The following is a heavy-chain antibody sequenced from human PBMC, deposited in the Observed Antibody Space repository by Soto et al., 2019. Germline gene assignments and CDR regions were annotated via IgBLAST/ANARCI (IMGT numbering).Heavy chain of an antibody. D-gene: IGHD3-22*01. J-gene: IGHJ6*02. V-gene: IGHV3-11*01. Sequence: QVQLVESGGGLVKPGGSLRLSCAASGFTFSDYYMSWIRQAPGKGLEWVSYISSSGSTIYYAGCVKGRFTISRDNAKNSLYLQLSSLSAEVTAVYYCARLDGNSYDSSGYYDYYYGMDVWGQGTTVTVSS. CDR2: ISSSGSTI. CDR1: GFTFSDYY. CDR3: ARLDGNSYDSSGYYDYYYGMDV.